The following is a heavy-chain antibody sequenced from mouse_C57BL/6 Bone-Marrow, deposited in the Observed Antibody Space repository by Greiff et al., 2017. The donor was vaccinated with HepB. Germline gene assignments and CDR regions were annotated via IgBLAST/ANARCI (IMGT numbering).Heavy chain of an antibody. Sequence: EVKLVESGGGLVQSGRSLRLSCATSGFTFSDFYMEWVRQAPGKGLEWIAASRNKANDYTTEYSASVKGRFIVSRDTSQSILYLQMNALIAEDTAIYYCARDALTAMDYGGQGTTVTVSS. CDR1: GFTFSDFY. CDR3: ARDALTAMDY. J-gene: IGHJ4*01. CDR2: SRNKANDYTT. V-gene: IGHV7-1*01.